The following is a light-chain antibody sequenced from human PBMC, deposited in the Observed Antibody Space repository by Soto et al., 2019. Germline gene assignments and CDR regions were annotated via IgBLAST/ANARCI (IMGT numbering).Light chain of an antibody. CDR2: GIF. CDR1: QSLKTKF. Sequence: TVLTQSPGTVFLSPGERATLYCRTSQSLKTKFLAWYQQRPGQAPRLLIYGIFNRAAGVPGRFSGSGSGTDFTLTINGLEPEDSAVYYCQHYDGSPRTFGLGTKVEVK. J-gene: IGKJ2*01. CDR3: QHYDGSPRT. V-gene: IGKV3-20*01.